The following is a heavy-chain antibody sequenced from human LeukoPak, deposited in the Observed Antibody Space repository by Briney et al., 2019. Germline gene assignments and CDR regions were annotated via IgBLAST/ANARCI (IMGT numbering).Heavy chain of an antibody. D-gene: IGHD6-13*01. V-gene: IGHV1-18*01. Sequence: ASVKVSCXASGYTFTSYGISWVRQARGQGLEWMGWISAYNGNTNYAQKLQGRVTMTTDTSTSTAYMELRSLRSDDTAVYYCARDPRRGQQLVHFDYWGQGTLVTVSS. CDR3: ARDPRRGQQLVHFDY. CDR1: GYTFTSYG. CDR2: ISAYNGNT. J-gene: IGHJ4*02.